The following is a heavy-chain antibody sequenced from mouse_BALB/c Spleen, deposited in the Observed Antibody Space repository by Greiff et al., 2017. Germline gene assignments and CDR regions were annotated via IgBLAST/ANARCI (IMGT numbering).Heavy chain of an antibody. D-gene: IGHD1-1*01. V-gene: IGHV7-1*02. Sequence: EVQGVESGGGLVQPGGSLRLSCATSGFTFSDFYMEWVRQPPGKRLEWIAASRNKANDYTTEYSASVKGRFIVSRDTSQSILYLQMNALRAEDTAIYYCARDPYYYDSSWYFDVWGAGTTVTVSS. CDR3: ARDPYYYDSSWYFDV. J-gene: IGHJ1*01. CDR1: GFTFSDFY. CDR2: SRNKANDYTT.